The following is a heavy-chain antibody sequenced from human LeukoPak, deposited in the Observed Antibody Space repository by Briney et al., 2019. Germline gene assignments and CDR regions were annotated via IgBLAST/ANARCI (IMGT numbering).Heavy chain of an antibody. CDR2: IYYSGST. J-gene: IGHJ5*02. CDR3: ARYFDWSPRRFDP. Sequence: SETLSLTCTVSGGSISSYYWSWIRQPPGKGLEWIGYIYYSGSTNYNPSLKSRVTISVDTSKNQFSLKLSSVTAADTAVYYCARYFDWSPRRFDPWGQGALVTVPS. D-gene: IGHD3-9*01. CDR1: GGSISSYY. V-gene: IGHV4-59*01.